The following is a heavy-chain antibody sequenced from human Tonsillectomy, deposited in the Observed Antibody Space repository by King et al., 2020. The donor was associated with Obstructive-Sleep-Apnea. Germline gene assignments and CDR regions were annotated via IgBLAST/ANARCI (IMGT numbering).Heavy chain of an antibody. CDR3: ARAYNWNDHYYYYGMDV. Sequence: TLKESGPTLVKPPQTLTLTCSFSGFSISTSGVGVGWIRQPPGQALEWLAVIYSNGDQRYSPSLKNRLTVTKDTSKNQVVLTMTSVVPVDTATYYCARAYNWNDHYYYYGMDVWGQGTTVTVSS. CDR1: GFSISTSGVG. CDR2: IYSNGDQ. D-gene: IGHD1-1*01. V-gene: IGHV2-5*01. J-gene: IGHJ6*02.